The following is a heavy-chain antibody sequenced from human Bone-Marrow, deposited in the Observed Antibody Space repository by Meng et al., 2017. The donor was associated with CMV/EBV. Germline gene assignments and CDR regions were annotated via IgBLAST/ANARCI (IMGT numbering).Heavy chain of an antibody. Sequence: SETLSLTCTVSGGSISFYYWSWIRQPPGKRLEWIGNIYYSGNTKYNPSLKSRVTISEDTSKNQFSLKLSSVTAADTAVYYCARDSSEINYYYYGMDVWGQGTTVTVSS. CDR1: GGSISFYY. J-gene: IGHJ6*01. V-gene: IGHV4-59*01. CDR3: ARDSSEINYYYYGMDV. CDR2: IYYSGNT. D-gene: IGHD5-24*01.